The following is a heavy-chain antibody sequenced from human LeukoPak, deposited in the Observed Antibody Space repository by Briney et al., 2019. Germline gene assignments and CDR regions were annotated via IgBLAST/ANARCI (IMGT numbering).Heavy chain of an antibody. V-gene: IGHV3-30-3*01. J-gene: IGHJ4*02. D-gene: IGHD2-2*01. CDR1: GFTFSSYA. CDR2: ISYDGSNK. CDR3: ASTSLESYYFDY. Sequence: PGGSLRLSCAASGFTFSSYAMHWVRQAPGKGLEWVAVISYDGSNKYYADSVKGRFTISRDNSKNTLYLQMNSLRAEDTAVYYCASTSLESYYFDYWGQGTLVTVSS.